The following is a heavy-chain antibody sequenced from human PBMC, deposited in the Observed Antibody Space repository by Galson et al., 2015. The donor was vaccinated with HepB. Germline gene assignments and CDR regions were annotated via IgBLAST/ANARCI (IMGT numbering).Heavy chain of an antibody. J-gene: IGHJ5*02. Sequence: SLRLSCAASGFTLSSYSMNWVRQAPGKGLEWISYISRTSSDLYYADSVKGRFTVSRVNARNSLFLQMNSLRVEDTAVYYCARGHLGGLSSYRSWFDPWGQGTLVTVSS. V-gene: IGHV3-48*01. D-gene: IGHD3-16*02. CDR2: ISRTSSDL. CDR3: ARGHLGGLSSYRSWFDP. CDR1: GFTLSSYS.